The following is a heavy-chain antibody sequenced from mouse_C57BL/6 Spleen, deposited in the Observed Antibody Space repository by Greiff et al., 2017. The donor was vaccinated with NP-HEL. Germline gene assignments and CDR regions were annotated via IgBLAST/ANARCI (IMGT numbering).Heavy chain of an antibody. J-gene: IGHJ4*01. D-gene: IGHD1-1*01. CDR3: ARDGSSYLYYAMDY. Sequence: QVQLQQSGAELVKPGASVKISCKASGYAFSSYWMNWVKQRPGKGLEWIGQIYPGDGDTNYNGKFKGKATLTADKSSSTAYMQLSSLTSEDSAVYFCARDGSSYLYYAMDYWGQGTSVTVSS. CDR2: IYPGDGDT. V-gene: IGHV1-80*01. CDR1: GYAFSSYW.